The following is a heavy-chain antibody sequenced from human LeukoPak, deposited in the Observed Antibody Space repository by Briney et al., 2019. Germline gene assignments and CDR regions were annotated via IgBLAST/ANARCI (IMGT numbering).Heavy chain of an antibody. CDR3: ARVPIAAAASYYFDY. CDR2: INPSGGST. Sequence: PRASVKVSCKASGYTFTSYYMHWVRQAPGQGLEWMGIINPSGGSTSYAQKFQGRVTMTRDTSTSTVYMELSSLRSEDTAVYYCARVPIAAAASYYFDYWGQGTLVTVSS. V-gene: IGHV1-46*01. CDR1: GYTFTSYY. J-gene: IGHJ4*02. D-gene: IGHD6-13*01.